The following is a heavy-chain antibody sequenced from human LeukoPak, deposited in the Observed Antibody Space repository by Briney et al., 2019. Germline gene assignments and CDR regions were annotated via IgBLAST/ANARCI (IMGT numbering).Heavy chain of an antibody. CDR3: AKDPNWEQPPDYFDY. J-gene: IGHJ4*02. CDR1: GFTFSSYA. D-gene: IGHD1-26*01. Sequence: PGGSLRLSCAASGFTFSSYAMSWVRQAPGKGLEWVSAISGSGGSTYYADSVKGRFTISRHNSKNTLYLQMNSLRAEDTAVYYCAKDPNWEQPPDYFDYWGQGTLVTVSS. V-gene: IGHV3-23*01. CDR2: ISGSGGST.